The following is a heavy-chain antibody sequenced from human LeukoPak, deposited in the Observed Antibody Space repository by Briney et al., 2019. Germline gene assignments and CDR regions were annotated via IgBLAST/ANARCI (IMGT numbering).Heavy chain of an antibody. V-gene: IGHV3-48*04. CDR1: GFTFSSYS. CDR3: ARLSLWDDVY. J-gene: IGHJ4*02. CDR2: ISSSSSTI. Sequence: PGGSLRLSCAASGFTFSSYSMNWVRQAPGKGLEWVSYISSSSSTIYYADSVKGRFTISRDNAKNSLYLQMNSLRAEDTAVYYCARLSLWDDVYRGQGTLVTVSS. D-gene: IGHD3-16*01.